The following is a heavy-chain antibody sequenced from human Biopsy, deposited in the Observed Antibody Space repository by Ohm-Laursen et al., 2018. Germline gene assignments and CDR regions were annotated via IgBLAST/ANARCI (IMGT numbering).Heavy chain of an antibody. CDR1: GGSISSSSYF. D-gene: IGHD1-14*01. V-gene: IGHV4-39*07. CDR3: ARDRDRRGWFDP. J-gene: IGHJ5*02. Sequence: GTLSLTWAVSGGSISSSSYFWGWIRQTPGKGLEWIGEINHSGRTNYNPSLKSRVTMSVDTSKNKFSLRVSSVTAADTAVYYCARDRDRRGWFDPWGQGTLVTVSS. CDR2: INHSGRT.